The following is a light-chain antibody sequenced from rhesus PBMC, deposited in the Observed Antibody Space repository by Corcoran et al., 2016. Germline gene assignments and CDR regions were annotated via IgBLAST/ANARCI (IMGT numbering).Light chain of an antibody. CDR2: AAS. CDR1: QGINKE. Sequence: DIQMTQSPSSLSASVGDRVTVTCRASQGINKELSWYQQKPGKAPTLLIYAASSLQTGVSSRFSGSESWTDYSLTISSLQPEDVANYYCLQEYTTPLTFGGGTKVEIK. CDR3: LQEYTTPLT. V-gene: IGKV1-94*01. J-gene: IGKJ4*01.